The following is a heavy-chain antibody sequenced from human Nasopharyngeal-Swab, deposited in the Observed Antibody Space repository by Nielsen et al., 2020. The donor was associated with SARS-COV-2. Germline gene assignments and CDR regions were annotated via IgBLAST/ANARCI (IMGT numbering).Heavy chain of an antibody. J-gene: IGHJ4*02. CDR1: GYTFTSYG. Sequence: ASVKVSCKASGYTFTSYGISWVRQAPGQGLEWMRWISAYNGNTNYAQKLQGRVTMTTDTSTSTAYMELRSLRSDDTAVYYCARDYYDSSGYYVFDYWGQGTLVTVSS. V-gene: IGHV1-18*01. D-gene: IGHD3-22*01. CDR3: ARDYYDSSGYYVFDY. CDR2: ISAYNGNT.